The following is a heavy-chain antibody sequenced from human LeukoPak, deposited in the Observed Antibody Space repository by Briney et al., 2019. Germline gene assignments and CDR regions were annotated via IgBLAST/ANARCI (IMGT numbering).Heavy chain of an antibody. CDR3: ACDGSGSYYSFDY. CDR2: ISGSGGST. Sequence: GGSLRLSCAASGFTFSSYAMSWVRQAPGKGLEWVSAISGSGGSTYYADSVKGRFTISRDNSKNTLYLQMNSLRAEDTAVCYCACDGSGSYYSFDYWGQGTLVIVSS. CDR1: GFTFSSYA. D-gene: IGHD3-10*01. V-gene: IGHV3-23*01. J-gene: IGHJ4*02.